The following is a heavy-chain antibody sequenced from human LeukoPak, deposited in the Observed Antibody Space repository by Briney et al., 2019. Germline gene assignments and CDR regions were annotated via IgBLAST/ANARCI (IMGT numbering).Heavy chain of an antibody. J-gene: IGHJ4*02. V-gene: IGHV1-46*01. CDR2: INPSGGST. D-gene: IGHD6-19*01. CDR1: GYTFTSYY. Sequence: GASVKVSFKASGYTFTSYYMHWVRQAPGQGLEWMGIINPSGGSTSYAQKFQGRVTMTRDTSTSTVYMELSSLRSEDTAVYYCARASSVAGTCDYWGQGTLVTVSS. CDR3: ARASSVAGTCDY.